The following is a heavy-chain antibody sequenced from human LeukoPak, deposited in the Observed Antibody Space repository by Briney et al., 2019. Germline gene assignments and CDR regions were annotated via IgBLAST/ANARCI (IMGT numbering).Heavy chain of an antibody. CDR1: GYTFTGYY. J-gene: IGHJ4*02. CDR2: INPHSVGT. V-gene: IGHV1-2*02. Sequence: ASVTVSCKASGYTFTGYYMHWVRQAPGQGLEWMGWINPHSVGTNYAQKFQGRVTMTRDTSISTAYMELSRLRSDDTAVYYCAREDSGIAVDYWGQGTLVTVSS. D-gene: IGHD6-19*01. CDR3: AREDSGIAVDY.